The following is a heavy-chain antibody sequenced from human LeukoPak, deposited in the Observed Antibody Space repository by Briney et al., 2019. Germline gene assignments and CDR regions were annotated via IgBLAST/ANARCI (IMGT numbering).Heavy chain of an antibody. V-gene: IGHV4-34*01. CDR1: GGSFSGYY. J-gene: IGHJ6*02. CDR2: INHSGST. CDR3: ARKRRALYGMDV. Sequence: ASETLSLTCAVYGGSFSGYYWSWIRQPPGKGLEWIGEINHSGSTNYNPSLKSRVTISVDTSKNQFSLKLSSVTAADTAVYYCARKRRALYGMDVWGRGTTVTVS. D-gene: IGHD1-26*01.